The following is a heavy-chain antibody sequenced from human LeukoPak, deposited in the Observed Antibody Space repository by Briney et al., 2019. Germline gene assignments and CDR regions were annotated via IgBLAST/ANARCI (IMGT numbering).Heavy chain of an antibody. D-gene: IGHD3-10*01. Sequence: KSSETLSLTCAVSGGSISSGGYSWSWIRQPPGKGLEWVGSVYYTGSTFYNPSLKSRVTTSVDTSKNHFSLNLSSVTAADTAVYYCARHRGRYYDSGSYYYFDYWGQGTLVTVSS. CDR3: ARHRGRYYDSGSYYYFDY. J-gene: IGHJ4*02. CDR1: GGSISSGGYS. CDR2: VYYTGST. V-gene: IGHV4-30-2*03.